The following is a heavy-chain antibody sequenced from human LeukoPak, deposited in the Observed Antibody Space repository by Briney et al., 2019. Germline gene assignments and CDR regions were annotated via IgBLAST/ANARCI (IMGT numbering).Heavy chain of an antibody. CDR3: ARVSGGYSGYGYFDY. Sequence: SVKVSCKSSGGTFSTYAINWVRQAPGQGLEWMGGIIPIFGTANYAQQFQGRVMITTDDSTNTAYIELSSLGTDAAAAYYCARVSGGYSGYGYFDYWGQGTLVTVSS. V-gene: IGHV1-69*05. CDR2: IIPIFGTA. D-gene: IGHD5-12*01. J-gene: IGHJ4*02. CDR1: GGTFSTYA.